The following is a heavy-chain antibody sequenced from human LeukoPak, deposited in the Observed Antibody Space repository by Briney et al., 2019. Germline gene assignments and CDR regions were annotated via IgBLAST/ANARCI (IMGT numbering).Heavy chain of an antibody. J-gene: IGHJ4*02. CDR3: ARGALLWFGAKMEYYFDS. D-gene: IGHD3-10*01. CDR2: INHSGST. V-gene: IGHV4-34*01. CDR1: GGSFSGYY. Sequence: SETLSLTCAVYGGSFSGYYWSWIRQSPGKGLEWIGEINHSGSTNYNPSLKSRVTISVDTSKNQFSLRLKSVTAADTAVYYCARGALLWFGAKMEYYFDSWGQGTPLTVSS.